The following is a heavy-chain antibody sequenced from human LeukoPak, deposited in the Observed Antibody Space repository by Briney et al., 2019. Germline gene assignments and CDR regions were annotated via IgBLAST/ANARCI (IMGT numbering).Heavy chain of an antibody. Sequence: SETLSLTCTVSGGSMRSYYWSWIRQPPGKGLELIGYVYYSGTANYNPSLESRVTILVDTSKNQFSLSLSSVTAADTAVYYCARTKSGWYYSDYWGQGTLVTVSS. CDR3: ARTKSGWYYSDY. J-gene: IGHJ4*02. D-gene: IGHD6-19*01. V-gene: IGHV4-59*08. CDR2: VYYSGTA. CDR1: GGSMRSYY.